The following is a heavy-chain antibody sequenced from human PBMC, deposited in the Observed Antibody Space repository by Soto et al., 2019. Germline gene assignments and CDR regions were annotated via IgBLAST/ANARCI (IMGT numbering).Heavy chain of an antibody. CDR1: GFTFSTYA. CDR2: IDGSGGST. V-gene: IGHV3-23*01. CDR3: AKDGVVRGWYFDY. D-gene: IGHD3-3*01. J-gene: IGHJ4*02. Sequence: VQLLESGGGLVQPGGSLRLSCAASGFTFSTYAMTWVRQAPGKGLEWVSTIDGSGGSTYYADSVKGRFTVSRDNSKNTFYLQMNSLRGEDKALDFCAKDGVVRGWYFDYWGQGTLVTVSS.